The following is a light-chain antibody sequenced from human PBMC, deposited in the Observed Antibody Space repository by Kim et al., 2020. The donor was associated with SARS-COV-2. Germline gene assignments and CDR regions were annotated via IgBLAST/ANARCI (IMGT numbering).Light chain of an antibody. V-gene: IGKV1-27*01. CDR1: KGIDNY. CDR3: QKYNSGPYT. J-gene: IGKJ2*01. Sequence: SASEGERATITCRASKGIDNYLAWYQQKPGKVPKLLIYGASTLQPGVPSRFSGSASGTDFTLTISSLQPEDVATYYCQKYNSGPYTFGQGTKLEI. CDR2: GAS.